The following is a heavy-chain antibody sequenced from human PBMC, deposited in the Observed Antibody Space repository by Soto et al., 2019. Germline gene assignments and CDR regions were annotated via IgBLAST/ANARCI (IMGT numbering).Heavy chain of an antibody. Sequence: GGSLRLSCAASGFTFSNAWMSWVRQAPGKGLEWVGRIKSKTDGGTTNYAPPGKGRFTISRDDSKNTLYLQMNSLKTEDTAVYYCTTHYYGSGRAYYYYYMDVWGKGTTVTVSS. J-gene: IGHJ6*03. CDR3: TTHYYGSGRAYYYYYMDV. CDR1: GFTFSNAW. V-gene: IGHV3-15*01. D-gene: IGHD3-10*01. CDR2: IKSKTDGGTT.